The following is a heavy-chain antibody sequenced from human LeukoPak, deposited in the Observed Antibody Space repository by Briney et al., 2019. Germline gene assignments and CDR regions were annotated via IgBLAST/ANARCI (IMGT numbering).Heavy chain of an antibody. CDR1: GGSISSYY. D-gene: IGHD2/OR15-2a*01. V-gene: IGHV4-59*01. CDR2: IYYSGST. CDR3: APFLRGYFDY. J-gene: IGHJ4*02. Sequence: SETLSLTCTVSGGSISSYYWSWIRQPLGKGLEWIGYIYYSGSTNYNPSLKSRVTISVDTSKNQFSLKLSSVTAADTAVYYCAPFLRGYFDYWGQGTLVTVSS.